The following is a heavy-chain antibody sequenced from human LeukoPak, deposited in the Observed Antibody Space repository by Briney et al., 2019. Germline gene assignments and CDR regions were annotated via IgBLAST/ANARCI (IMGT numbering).Heavy chain of an antibody. V-gene: IGHV3-23*01. D-gene: IGHD3-10*01. CDR1: GFTFTDYA. CDR2: ISGSGGNK. J-gene: IGHJ1*01. CDR3: ANFLSGYFQY. Sequence: GSLRLSCAVSGFTFTDYAMSWVRQAPGKGLEWVSGISGSGGNKYYADSVKGRFTISRDYSKNTLYLQMNSLRAEDTAVYYCANFLSGYFQYWGQGTLVTVSS.